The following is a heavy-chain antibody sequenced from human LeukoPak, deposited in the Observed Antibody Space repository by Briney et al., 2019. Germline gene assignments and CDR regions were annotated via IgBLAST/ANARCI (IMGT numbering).Heavy chain of an antibody. CDR2: IYHSGST. CDR3: ARKLYYGDYFDY. CDR1: GYSISSGYY. V-gene: IGHV4-38-2*01. Sequence: PSETLSLTCAVSGYSISSGYYWGYIRQPTGKGLEWIATIYHSGSTYYNPSLKSRVTISVDTSKNQFSLKLSSVTAADTAVYYCARKLYYGDYFDYWGQGTLVTVSS. J-gene: IGHJ4*02. D-gene: IGHD2-8*01.